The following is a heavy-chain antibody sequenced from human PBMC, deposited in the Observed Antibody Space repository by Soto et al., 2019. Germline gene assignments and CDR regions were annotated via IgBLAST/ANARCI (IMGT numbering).Heavy chain of an antibody. CDR3: VRESGGATATLDYYYFYMDV. V-gene: IGHV1-2*04. J-gene: IGHJ6*03. Sequence: QVQLVQSGAEVKKPGASVTVSCRSSGDTFTDYYMHWVRQAPGQGLEWMGWINPNSGVTKYAQKFQGWVTMTRDTSIRTVYMQLSRLRSDDTAVCYCVRESGGATATLDYYYFYMDVWGTGTTVTVSS. CDR1: GDTFTDYY. CDR2: INPNSGVT. D-gene: IGHD5-12*01.